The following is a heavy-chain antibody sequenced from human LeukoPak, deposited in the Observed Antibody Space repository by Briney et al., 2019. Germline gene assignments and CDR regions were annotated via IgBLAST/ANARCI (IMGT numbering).Heavy chain of an antibody. J-gene: IGHJ3*01. CDR3: ARGGGAVGATYPFDL. Sequence: SETLSLTCTVSGGSISSGGYYWSWIRQPPGKGLEWIGEINHSGSTNYNPSLKSRVTISVDTSKNQFSLKLNSVTAADTAVYYCARGGGAVGATYPFDLWGQGTMVTVSS. CDR2: INHSGST. V-gene: IGHV4-61*08. D-gene: IGHD1-26*01. CDR1: GGSISSGGYY.